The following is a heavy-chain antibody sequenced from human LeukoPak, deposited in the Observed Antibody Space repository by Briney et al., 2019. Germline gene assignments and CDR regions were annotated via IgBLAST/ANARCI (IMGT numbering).Heavy chain of an antibody. D-gene: IGHD3-16*01. CDR3: ARDRGPQWWGSFDY. CDR2: INPNSGDT. CDR1: GYTFTDYY. J-gene: IGHJ4*02. Sequence: AAVKVSCKASGYTFTDYYIHLVRQAPGQGLEWMGWINPNSGDTNLAQKFQGWVTMTRDTSIGTAYLELSRLTSDDTAAYYCARDRGPQWWGSFDYWGQGTLVTVSS. V-gene: IGHV1-2*04.